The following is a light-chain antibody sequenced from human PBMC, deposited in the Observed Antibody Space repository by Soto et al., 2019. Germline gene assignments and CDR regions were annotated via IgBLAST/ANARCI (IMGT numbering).Light chain of an antibody. CDR1: QSVGSA. CDR3: QQYKNWPPLT. Sequence: EIVMTQSPATLSVSPGETATLSCRASQSVGSAVAWYQHKPGQAPRLLIVAASMRATGVPGRFSGGGSGTEFTLTISSLQSEDFAVYSCQQYKNWPPLTFGGGTTVEIK. J-gene: IGKJ4*01. V-gene: IGKV3-15*01. CDR2: AAS.